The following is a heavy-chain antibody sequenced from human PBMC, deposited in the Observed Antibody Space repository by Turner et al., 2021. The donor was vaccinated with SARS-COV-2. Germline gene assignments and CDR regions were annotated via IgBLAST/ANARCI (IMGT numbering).Heavy chain of an antibody. Sequence: QVQLVESGGGVVQPGRSLRLSCAASGFTCISYGMHWVRQAPGKGLEWVAVIWYDVSNKYYADSVKGRFTISRDNSKNTLYLQMNSLRAEDTAVYYCARDGGYSGYAYFDYWGQGTLVTVSS. CDR1: GFTCISYG. J-gene: IGHJ4*02. D-gene: IGHD5-12*01. CDR3: ARDGGYSGYAYFDY. CDR2: IWYDVSNK. V-gene: IGHV3-33*01.